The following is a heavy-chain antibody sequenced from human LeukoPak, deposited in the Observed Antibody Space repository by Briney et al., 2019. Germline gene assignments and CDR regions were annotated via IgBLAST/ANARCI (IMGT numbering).Heavy chain of an antibody. Sequence: GGSLRLSCAASGFTFSSCSMNWVRQAPGKGLEWVAYIRRSGNPIYYADSVKGRFTISRDNAKNSLYLQMNSLRDEDTAVYYCVRDPDALDYWGPGTPVTVSS. CDR1: GFTFSSCS. V-gene: IGHV3-48*02. J-gene: IGHJ4*02. CDR3: VRDPDALDY. CDR2: IRRSGNPI.